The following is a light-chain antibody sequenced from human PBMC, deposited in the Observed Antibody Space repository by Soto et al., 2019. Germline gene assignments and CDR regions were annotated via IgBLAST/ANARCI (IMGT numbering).Light chain of an antibody. Sequence: DIRMTQSPSSLSASVGDRVSITCRASQSISTHLNWYQQKAGMAPKLLIYAATTLQRGVPSRFSGSGSGTDFTLTITSLQPEDFAIYFCQQSYNIPPTFGQGTRLEIK. CDR2: AAT. CDR3: QQSYNIPPT. J-gene: IGKJ5*01. CDR1: QSISTH. V-gene: IGKV1-39*01.